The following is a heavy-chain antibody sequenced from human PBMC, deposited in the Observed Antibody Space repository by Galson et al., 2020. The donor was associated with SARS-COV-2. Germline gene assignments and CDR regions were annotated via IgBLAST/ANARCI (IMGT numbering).Heavy chain of an antibody. CDR2: IYYSGST. CDR3: ARGDFWSGYYMDY. CDR1: GGSISSYY. Sequence: SETLSLTCTVSGGSISSYYWSWIRQPPGKGLEWIGYIYYSGSTNYNPSLKSRVTISVDTSKNQFSLKLSSVTAADTAVYYCARGDFWSGYYMDYWGQGTLVTVSS. J-gene: IGHJ4*02. D-gene: IGHD3-3*01. V-gene: IGHV4-59*08.